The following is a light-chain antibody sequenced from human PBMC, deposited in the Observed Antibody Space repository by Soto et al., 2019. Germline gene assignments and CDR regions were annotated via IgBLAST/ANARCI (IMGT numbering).Light chain of an antibody. CDR1: NSNIGTYY. CDR3: FSYASSSTWV. J-gene: IGLJ3*02. CDR2: STN. Sequence: QSVLTQSPSASGTPGQRVTISCSGQNSNIGTYYAYWYQHLPGAAPKLLIYSTNLRPSGVPDRFSGSKSGNTASLTISGLQAEDEADYYCFSYASSSTWVFGGGTKLTVL. V-gene: IGLV1-47*02.